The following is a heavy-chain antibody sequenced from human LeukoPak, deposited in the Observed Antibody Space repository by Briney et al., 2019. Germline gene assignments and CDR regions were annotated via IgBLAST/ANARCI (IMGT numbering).Heavy chain of an antibody. V-gene: IGHV1-2*02. Sequence: ASVKVSCKASGYTFTGYYMHWVRQAPGQGLEWMGWINPNSGGTNYAQKFRGRVTMTRDTSISTAYMELSRLRSDDTAVYYCARGELGYCSSTSCRDNWFDPWGQGTLVTVSS. CDR3: ARGELGYCSSTSCRDNWFDP. J-gene: IGHJ5*02. D-gene: IGHD2-2*01. CDR2: INPNSGGT. CDR1: GYTFTGYY.